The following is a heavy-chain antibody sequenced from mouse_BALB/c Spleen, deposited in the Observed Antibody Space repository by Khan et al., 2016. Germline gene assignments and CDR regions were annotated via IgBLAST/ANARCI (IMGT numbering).Heavy chain of an antibody. Sequence: QIQLVQSGPELKKPGETVKISCKASGYTFTNSGMNWVKQAPGKGLKWVGWINTYTGEPTYADDFKGRFALSLETSASTAYLQINNLKNEDMTTYFCARGAMVTTGWYFDVGGAGTTVTVSS. CDR2: INTYTGEP. J-gene: IGHJ1*01. V-gene: IGHV9-1*02. CDR1: GYTFTNSG. CDR3: ARGAMVTTGWYFDV. D-gene: IGHD2-2*01.